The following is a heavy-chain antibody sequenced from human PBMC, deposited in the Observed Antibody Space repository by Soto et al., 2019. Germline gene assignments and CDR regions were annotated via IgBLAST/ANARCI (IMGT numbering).Heavy chain of an antibody. Sequence: SETLSLTCTVSGGSISSSSYYWGWIRQPPGKGLEWIGYIFYSGSTYYNPSLESRVAISLDTSRSQFSLTLHSVTAADTAIYYCARDRHNNFFDPWGQGTLVTVSS. CDR3: ARDRHNNFFDP. J-gene: IGHJ5*02. V-gene: IGHV4-31*03. CDR2: IFYSGST. D-gene: IGHD6-6*01. CDR1: GGSISSSSYY.